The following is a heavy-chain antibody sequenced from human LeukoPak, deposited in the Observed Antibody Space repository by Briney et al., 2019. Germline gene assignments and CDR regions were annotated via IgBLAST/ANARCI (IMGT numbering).Heavy chain of an antibody. D-gene: IGHD3-3*01. V-gene: IGHV4-30-4*07. CDR3: ARSMLGDFWSGYYLDY. CDR1: GGSISGGGYS. Sequence: SETLSLTCAVSGGSISGGGYSRSWIRQPPGKGLEWIGYIFYSGTTYYNPSLKSRVTISVDTSKNQFSLKRSSVTAADTAVYYCARSMLGDFWSGYYLDYWGQGTLVTVSS. CDR2: IFYSGTT. J-gene: IGHJ4*02.